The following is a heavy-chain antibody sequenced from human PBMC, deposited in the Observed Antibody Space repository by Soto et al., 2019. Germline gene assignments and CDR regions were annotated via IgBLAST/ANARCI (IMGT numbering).Heavy chain of an antibody. V-gene: IGHV1-18*04. CDR3: ARGGDDFSSGYYYEY. D-gene: IGHD3-3*01. CDR2: SGNT. Sequence: QVQLVQSGAEVKKPGASVTVSCKASGYTFSRHGIRRVRQAPGQGLEWMAWSGNTKYAQKFQGRLTLTTNPSTRTAYMGMRSLRSYDTAAYYCARGGDDFSSGYYYEYWGQGTLGTVSS. CDR1: GYTFSRHG. J-gene: IGHJ4*02.